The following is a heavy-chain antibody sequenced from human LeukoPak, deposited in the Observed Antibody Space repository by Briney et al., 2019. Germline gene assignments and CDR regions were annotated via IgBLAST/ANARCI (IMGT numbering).Heavy chain of an antibody. D-gene: IGHD3-10*01. J-gene: IGHJ4*02. CDR3: ARAGGVHTYGNYFDY. Sequence: GGSLRLSCAVSGFSFDNYDMHWVRQISGEGLEWVAAIGTGGDTYYRDSVKGRFTISRGNAKNSLFLQMDGLRAEDTAVYYCARAGGVHTYGNYFDYWGQGTLVTVSS. CDR2: IGTGGDT. CDR1: GFSFDNYD. V-gene: IGHV3-13*01.